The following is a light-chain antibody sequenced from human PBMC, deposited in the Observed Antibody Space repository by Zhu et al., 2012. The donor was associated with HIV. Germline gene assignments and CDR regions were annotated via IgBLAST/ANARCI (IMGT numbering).Light chain of an antibody. J-gene: IGKJ2*01. CDR2: GTS. CDR1: QTVGQY. V-gene: IGKV1-39*01. Sequence: DIQMTQSPSSLSAFVGDRVTITCRASQTVGQYLHWYQQKSGKAPKLLIYGTSNLQGGVPSRFSGSGFATDFTLTISSLQPEDFATYYCLQSYTYSFTPFGQGDQPGDQT. CDR3: LQSYTYSFTP.